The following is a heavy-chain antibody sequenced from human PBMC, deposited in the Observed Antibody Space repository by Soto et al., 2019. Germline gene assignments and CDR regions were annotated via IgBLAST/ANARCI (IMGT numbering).Heavy chain of an antibody. CDR2: IIPIFGTA. V-gene: IGHV1-69*01. J-gene: IGHJ2*01. D-gene: IGHD3-22*01. CDR3: ASTTYDSSGYSGGYFDL. Sequence: SGAEVKKPGSSVKVSCKASGGTFSSYAISWVRQAPGQGLEWMGGIIPIFGTANYAQKFQGRVTITADESTSTAYMELSSLRSEDTAVYYCASTTYDSSGYSGGYFDLWGRGTLVTVSS. CDR1: GGTFSSYA.